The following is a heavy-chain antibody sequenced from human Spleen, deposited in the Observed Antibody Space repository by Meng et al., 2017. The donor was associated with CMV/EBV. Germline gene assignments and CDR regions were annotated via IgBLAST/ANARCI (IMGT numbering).Heavy chain of an antibody. D-gene: IGHD2-2*01. V-gene: IGHV1-69*05. Sequence: SVKVSCKASGYTFTAHYFHWVRQAPGQGLEWMGGIIPIFGTANYAQKFQGRVTITTDESTSTAYMELSSLRSEDTAVYYCARDRGCSSTSCYGHYYYGMDVWGQGTTVTVSS. J-gene: IGHJ6*02. CDR2: IIPIFGTA. CDR3: ARDRGCSSTSCYGHYYYGMDV. CDR1: GYTFTAHY.